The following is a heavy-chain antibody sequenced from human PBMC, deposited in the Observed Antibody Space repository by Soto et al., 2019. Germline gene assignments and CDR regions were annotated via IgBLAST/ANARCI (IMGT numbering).Heavy chain of an antibody. V-gene: IGHV1-8*01. J-gene: IGHJ6*02. CDR3: AGYGAFIDGMDV. CDR1: GYTFTSYD. CDR2: MNPNSGNT. D-gene: IGHD3-3*02. Sequence: ASVKVSCKASGYTFTSYDINWVRQATGQGLEWMGWMNPNSGNTGYAQKFQGRVTMTRNTSISTAYMELSSLRSEDTAVYYCAGYGAFIDGMDVWGQGTTVTVSS.